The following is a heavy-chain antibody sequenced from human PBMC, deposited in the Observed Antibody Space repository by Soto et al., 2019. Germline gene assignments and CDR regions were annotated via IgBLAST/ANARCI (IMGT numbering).Heavy chain of an antibody. CDR2: ISYDGSNK. Sequence: GGSLRLACAASGFTFSSYGMHWVRQAPGKGLEWVAVISYDGSNKYYADSVKGRFTISRDNSKNTLYLQMNSLRAEDTAVYYCAKDPSRITMVRGVYYFDYWGQGTLVTVSS. J-gene: IGHJ4*02. CDR3: AKDPSRITMVRGVYYFDY. D-gene: IGHD3-10*01. CDR1: GFTFSSYG. V-gene: IGHV3-30*18.